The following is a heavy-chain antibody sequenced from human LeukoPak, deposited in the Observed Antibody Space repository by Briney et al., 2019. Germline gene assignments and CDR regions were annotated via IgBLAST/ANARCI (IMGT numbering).Heavy chain of an antibody. Sequence: SETLSLTCTVSGGSISSGSYYWSWIRQPAGKGLEWIGRIYTSGSTNYNPSLKSRVTILVDTSKNQFSLKLSSVTAADTAVYYCARQSIAVTAPFDYWGQGTLVTVSS. CDR3: ARQSIAVTAPFDY. V-gene: IGHV4-61*02. CDR2: IYTSGST. CDR1: GGSISSGSYY. D-gene: IGHD6-6*01. J-gene: IGHJ4*02.